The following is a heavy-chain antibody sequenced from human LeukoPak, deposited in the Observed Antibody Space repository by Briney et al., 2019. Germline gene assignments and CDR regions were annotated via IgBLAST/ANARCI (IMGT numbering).Heavy chain of an antibody. CDR1: VGSISTYY. J-gene: IGHJ5*02. V-gene: IGHV4-59*01. Sequence: PSETLSLTCIVSVGSISTYYWSWIRQPPGKGLEWIGYIYYTGSTTYNPSLKSRVSISVDTSKKKFSLDLNSVSAADTAVYYCARGRGDARGTSFDPWGQGTLVTVSS. D-gene: IGHD3-10*01. CDR2: IYYTGST. CDR3: ARGRGDARGTSFDP.